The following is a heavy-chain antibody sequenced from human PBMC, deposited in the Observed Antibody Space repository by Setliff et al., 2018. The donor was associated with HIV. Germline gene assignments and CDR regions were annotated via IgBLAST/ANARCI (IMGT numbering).Heavy chain of an antibody. CDR1: GGSISSYY. CDR3: ARVKHIVVVTAIVGAFDI. J-gene: IGHJ3*02. Sequence: SETLSLTCTVSGGSISSYYWSWIRQPPGTGLEWIGYIYYSGSTNYNPSLKSRVTISVDTSKNQFSLKLSSVTAADTAVYYCARVKHIVVVTAIVGAFDIWGQGTMVTVSS. V-gene: IGHV4-59*01. D-gene: IGHD2-21*02. CDR2: IYYSGST.